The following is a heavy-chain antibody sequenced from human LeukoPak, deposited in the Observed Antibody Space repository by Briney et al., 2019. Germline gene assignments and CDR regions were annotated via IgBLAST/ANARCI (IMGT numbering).Heavy chain of an antibody. J-gene: IGHJ4*02. Sequence: PGGSLKLSCAPSGLTFSPYWMHWVRQAPGKGLKCVSRINSDGTRTAYADCVKGRFNISRDNAKNTLYLQMNSLRAEDTAVYYCARDFYLPGMASGGSDNWGQGALVTVPS. CDR1: GLTFSPYW. D-gene: IGHD3-16*01. CDR2: INSDGTRT. V-gene: IGHV3-74*01. CDR3: ARDFYLPGMASGGSDN.